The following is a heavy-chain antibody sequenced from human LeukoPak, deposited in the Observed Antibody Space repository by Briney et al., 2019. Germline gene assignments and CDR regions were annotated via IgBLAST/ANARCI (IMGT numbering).Heavy chain of an antibody. CDR2: INQSGST. Sequence: SETLSLTCAVYGGSFSGYYWSWIRQPPGKGLEWIGEINQSGSTNYNPSLKSRVTISVDTSKNQFSLKLSSVTAADTAVYYCARGDGSRIQLWSKTDAFDIWGQGTMVTVSS. CDR3: ARGDGSRIQLWSKTDAFDI. V-gene: IGHV4-34*01. CDR1: GGSFSGYY. J-gene: IGHJ3*02. D-gene: IGHD5-18*01.